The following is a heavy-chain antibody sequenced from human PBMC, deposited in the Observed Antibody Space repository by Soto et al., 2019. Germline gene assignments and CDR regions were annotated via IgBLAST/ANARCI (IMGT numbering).Heavy chain of an antibody. D-gene: IGHD2-21*01. J-gene: IGHJ3*02. CDR3: ARDPAYYDAFDI. CDR1: GFTLSSYS. V-gene: IGHV3-21*01. CDR2: MSSSGSYI. Sequence: GGSLRLSCAASGFTLSSYSMNWVRQAPGKGLEWLSSMSSSGSYIYYADSVKGRFTISRDNAKNSLYLQMNSLRAEDTAVYYWARDPAYYDAFDIWGQGTMVTVSS.